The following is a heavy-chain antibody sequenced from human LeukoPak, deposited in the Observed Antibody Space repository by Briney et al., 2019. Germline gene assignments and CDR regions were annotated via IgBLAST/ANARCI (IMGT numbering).Heavy chain of an antibody. J-gene: IGHJ4*02. Sequence: GASLRLSCAASGFTFSSYAMSWVRQAPGKGLEWVSAISGSGGSTYYADSVKGRFTISRDNSKNTLYLQVNSLRAEDTAVYYCAKDECITSCWWSDYWGQGTLVTVSS. CDR3: AKDECITSCWWSDY. V-gene: IGHV3-23*01. CDR2: ISGSGGST. CDR1: GFTFSSYA. D-gene: IGHD2-2*01.